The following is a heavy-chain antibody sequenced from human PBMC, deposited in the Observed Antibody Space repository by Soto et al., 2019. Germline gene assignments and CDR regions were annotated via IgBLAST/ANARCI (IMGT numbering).Heavy chain of an antibody. J-gene: IGHJ6*02. V-gene: IGHV1-69*01. CDR1: GGTFSSYA. D-gene: IGHD6-19*01. CDR2: IIPICGTA. Sequence: QVQLVQSGAEVKKPGSSVKVSCKASGGTFSSYAISWVRQAPGQGLEWMGGIIPICGTANYAQKFQGRVTITADEATSTAYMELRSLRAEDTAVYYCARRGPDYSSGWYNLGYYYYYGMDVWGQGTTVTVSS. CDR3: ARRGPDYSSGWYNLGYYYYYGMDV.